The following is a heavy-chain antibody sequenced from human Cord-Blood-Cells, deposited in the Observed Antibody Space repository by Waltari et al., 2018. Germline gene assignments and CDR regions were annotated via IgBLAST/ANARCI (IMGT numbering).Heavy chain of an antibody. V-gene: IGHV1-2*02. Sequence: QVQLVQSGAEVKKPGASVKVSCKASGYTFTGYYMHWVRQAPGQGLEWMGWINPNSGGTNYAQKFQGRVTMTRDTSISTAYMGLSRLRSDDTAVYYCASCIAARPDYYYYMDVWGKGTTVTVSS. CDR3: ASCIAARPDYYYYMDV. D-gene: IGHD6-6*01. J-gene: IGHJ6*03. CDR2: INPNSGGT. CDR1: GYTFTGYY.